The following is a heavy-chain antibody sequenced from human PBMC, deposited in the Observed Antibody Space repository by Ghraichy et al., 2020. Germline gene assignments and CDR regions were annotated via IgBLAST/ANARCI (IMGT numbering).Heavy chain of an antibody. CDR2: IYYSGST. Sequence: SETLSLTCTVSGGSISSYYWSWIRQPPGKGLEWIGYIYYSGSTKYNPSLKSRVTISVDTSKNQFSLKLSSVTAADTAVHYCARANGAKNDYWGQGTLVTVSS. CDR3: ARANGAKNDY. J-gene: IGHJ4*02. CDR1: GGSISSYY. D-gene: IGHD4/OR15-4a*01. V-gene: IGHV4-59*01.